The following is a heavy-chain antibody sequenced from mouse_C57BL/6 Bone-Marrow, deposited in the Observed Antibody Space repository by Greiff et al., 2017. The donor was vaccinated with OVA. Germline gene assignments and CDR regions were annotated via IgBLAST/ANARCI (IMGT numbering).Heavy chain of an antibody. V-gene: IGHV5-17*01. CDR1: GFTFSDYG. J-gene: IGHJ1*03. CDR2: ISSGSSTI. CDR3: ARNGYFDV. Sequence: EVKVVESGGGLVKPGGSLKLSCAASGFTFSDYGMHWVRQAPEKGLEWVAYISSGSSTIYYADTVKGRFTISRDNAKNTLFLQMTSLRSEDTAMYYCARNGYFDVWGTGTTVTVSS.